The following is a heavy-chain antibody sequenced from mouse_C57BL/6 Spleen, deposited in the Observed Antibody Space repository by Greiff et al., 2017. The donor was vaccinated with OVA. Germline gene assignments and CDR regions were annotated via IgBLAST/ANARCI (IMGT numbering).Heavy chain of an antibody. CDR3: ARAMYGSSYYYAMDY. J-gene: IGHJ4*01. D-gene: IGHD1-1*01. Sequence: QVQLQQSGAELVKPGASVKMSCKASGYTFTSYWITWVKQRPGQGLEWIGDIYPGSGSTNYNEKFKSKATLTVDTSASSAYMQLSSLTSEDSAVYYCARAMYGSSYYYAMDYWGQGTSVTVSS. CDR2: IYPGSGST. CDR1: GYTFTSYW. V-gene: IGHV1-55*01.